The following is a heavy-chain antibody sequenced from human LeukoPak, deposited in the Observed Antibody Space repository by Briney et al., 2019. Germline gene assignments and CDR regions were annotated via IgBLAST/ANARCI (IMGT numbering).Heavy chain of an antibody. CDR3: ARESSSWYRVTVDY. D-gene: IGHD6-13*01. J-gene: IGHJ4*02. CDR1: GYTFTSYG. V-gene: IGHV1-18*04. Sequence: GASVKVSCKASGYTFTSYGISWVRQAPGQGLEWMGWISAYNGNTNYAQKLQGRVTMTTDTSTSTAYMELRCLRSDDTAVYYCARESSSWYRVTVDYWGQGTLVTVSS. CDR2: ISAYNGNT.